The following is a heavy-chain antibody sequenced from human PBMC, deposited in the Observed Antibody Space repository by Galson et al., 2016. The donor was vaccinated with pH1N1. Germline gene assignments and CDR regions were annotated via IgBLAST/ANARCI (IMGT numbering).Heavy chain of an antibody. Sequence: SLRLSCAASGFTVSSNYMSWVRQAPGKGLEWVSVIYSDPGTYYADSVKGRFTISRDNSQNTLYLQMNTLRAEDTAVYYCARTNPFDGDLRYFDYWGQGTLVTVSS. V-gene: IGHV3-53*01. D-gene: IGHD4-17*01. J-gene: IGHJ4*02. CDR3: ARTNPFDGDLRYFDY. CDR2: IYSDPGT. CDR1: GFTVSSNY.